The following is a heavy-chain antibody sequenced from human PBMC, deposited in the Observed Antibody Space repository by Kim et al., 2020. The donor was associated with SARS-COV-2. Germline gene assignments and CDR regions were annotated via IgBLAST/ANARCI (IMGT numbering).Heavy chain of an antibody. CDR3: ARQGIGRYCSGGSCYFFDY. Sequence: GGSLRLSCAASGFTFSSYAMSWVRQAPGKGLEWVSGISSSGGSTYYADSVKGRFTISRDNSKNTLYLQMNSLRAEDTAVYYCARQGIGRYCSGGSCYFFDYWGQGTLVPVSS. D-gene: IGHD2-15*01. CDR2: ISSSGGST. J-gene: IGHJ4*02. CDR1: GFTFSSYA. V-gene: IGHV3-23*01.